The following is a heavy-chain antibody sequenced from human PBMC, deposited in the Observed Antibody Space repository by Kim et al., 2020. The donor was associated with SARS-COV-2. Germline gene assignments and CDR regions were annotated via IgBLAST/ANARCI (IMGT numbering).Heavy chain of an antibody. CDR2: ISSSGSTI. CDR1: GFTFSDYY. CDR3: ARDLVVVAATLDDAFDI. D-gene: IGHD2-15*01. V-gene: IGHV3-11*01. Sequence: GGSLRLSCAASGFTFSDYYMSWIRQASGKGLEWVSYISSSGSTIYYADSVKGRFTISRDNAKNSLYLQMNSLRAEDTAVYYCARDLVVVAATLDDAFDIWGQGTMVTVSS. J-gene: IGHJ3*02.